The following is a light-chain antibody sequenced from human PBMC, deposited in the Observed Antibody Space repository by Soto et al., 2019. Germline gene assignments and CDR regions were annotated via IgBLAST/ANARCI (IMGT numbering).Light chain of an antibody. V-gene: IGKV2-28*01. CDR3: MQSLQTPIT. CDR2: LGF. J-gene: IGKJ5*01. Sequence: EIVMTQSPLSLPVTPGEPASISCRSSQSLLYYNGDNQLDWYLQKPGQSPQLLIYLGFHRASGVPDMFRGSGLGTDFTLKISRVEAEDVGVYYCMQSLQTPITFGQGTRLETK. CDR1: QSLLYYNGDNQ.